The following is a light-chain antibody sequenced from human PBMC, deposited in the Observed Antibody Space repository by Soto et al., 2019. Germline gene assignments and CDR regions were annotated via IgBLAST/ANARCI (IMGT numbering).Light chain of an antibody. V-gene: IGKV3-20*01. J-gene: IGKJ1*01. Sequence: EIVLTQSPGTLSLSPGESATLSCRASQTVSSSSVAWYQQKPGQAPRLLIYGASTRATGIPDRFSGSGSGTYFILTINRLEAEDFAVYYCQQRGGSPSWTFGQGAKVEIK. CDR1: QTVSSSS. CDR3: QQRGGSPSWT. CDR2: GAS.